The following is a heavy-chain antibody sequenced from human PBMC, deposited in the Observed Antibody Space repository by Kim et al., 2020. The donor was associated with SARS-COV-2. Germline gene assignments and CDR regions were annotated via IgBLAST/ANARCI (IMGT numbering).Heavy chain of an antibody. CDR3: AKGYCSSTSCYRGLGAFDI. CDR2: ISGSGGST. V-gene: IGHV3-23*01. CDR1: GFTFSSYA. Sequence: GGSLRLSCAASGFTFSSYAMSWVRQAPGKGLEWVSAISGSGGSTYYADSVKGRFTISRDNSKNTLYLQMNSLRAEDTAVYYCAKGYCSSTSCYRGLGAFDIWGQGTMVTVSS. D-gene: IGHD2-2*02. J-gene: IGHJ3*02.